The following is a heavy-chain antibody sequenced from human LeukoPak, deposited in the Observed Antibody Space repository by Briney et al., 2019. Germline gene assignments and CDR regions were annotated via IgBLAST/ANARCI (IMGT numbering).Heavy chain of an antibody. CDR1: GGSISSGTYY. D-gene: IGHD4-17*01. Sequence: SETLSLTCTVSGGSISSGTYYWSWIRQPAGKGLEWIGRIYSSGSTSYNPSLESRVTISVDTSKNRFSLKLSSVTAADTAVYYCAIHDYGDRHAFDIWGQGTMVTVSS. CDR3: AIHDYGDRHAFDI. J-gene: IGHJ3*02. CDR2: IYSSGST. V-gene: IGHV4-61*02.